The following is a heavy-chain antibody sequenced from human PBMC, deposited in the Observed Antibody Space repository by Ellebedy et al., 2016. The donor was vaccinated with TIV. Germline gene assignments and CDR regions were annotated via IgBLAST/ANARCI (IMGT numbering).Heavy chain of an antibody. J-gene: IGHJ4*02. CDR1: GFTFSIYS. CDR2: ISRSSDYI. CDR3: ARGALVGATMPFDF. V-gene: IGHV3-21*01. Sequence: GGSLRLXXAASGFTFSIYSMNWVRQVPGKGLEWVSAISRSSDYIYYADSVKGRFTISRDNAKNSLYLQMNSLRAEDTAVYYCARGALVGATMPFDFWGQGTLVTVSS. D-gene: IGHD1-26*01.